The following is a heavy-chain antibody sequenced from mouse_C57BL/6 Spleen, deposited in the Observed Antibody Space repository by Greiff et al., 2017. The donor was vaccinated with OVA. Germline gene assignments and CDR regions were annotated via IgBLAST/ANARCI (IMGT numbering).Heavy chain of an antibody. CDR1: GFSLTSYG. D-gene: IGHD1-1*01. V-gene: IGHV2-3*01. CDR2: IWGDGST. CDR3: AEATVVATDYAMDY. J-gene: IGHJ4*01. Sequence: VQLQQSGPGLVAPSQSLSITCTVSGFSLTSYGVSWVRQPPGKGLEWLGVIWGDGSTNYHSALISRLSISKDNSKSQVFLKLNSLQTDDTATYYCAEATVVATDYAMDYWGQGTSVTVSS.